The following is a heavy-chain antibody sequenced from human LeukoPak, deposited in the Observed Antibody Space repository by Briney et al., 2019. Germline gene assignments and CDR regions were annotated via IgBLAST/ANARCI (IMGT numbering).Heavy chain of an antibody. CDR2: ISWNSGSI. V-gene: IGHV3-9*01. CDR1: GFTFDDYA. Sequence: GGSLRLSCATSGFTFDDYAMHWVRQAPGKGLEWVSGISWNSGSIAYADSVKGRFTISRDNAKNSLYLQMNSLRAEDTAVYYCSRDLAYWGQGTLVTVSS. J-gene: IGHJ4*02. CDR3: SRDLAY.